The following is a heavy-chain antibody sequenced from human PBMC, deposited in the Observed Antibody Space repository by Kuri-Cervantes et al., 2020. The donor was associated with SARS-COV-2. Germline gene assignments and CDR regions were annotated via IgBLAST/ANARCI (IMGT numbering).Heavy chain of an antibody. CDR1: GGSISSGGYY. Sequence: LRLSCTVSGGSISSGGYYWSWIRQPPGKGLEWIGYIYHSGSTYYNPSLKSRVTISVDRSKNQLSLKPSSVTAADTAVYYCARASCSSTSCYGWFDPWGQGTLVTVSS. CDR3: ARASCSSTSCYGWFDP. CDR2: IYHSGST. J-gene: IGHJ5*02. D-gene: IGHD2-2*01. V-gene: IGHV4-30-2*01.